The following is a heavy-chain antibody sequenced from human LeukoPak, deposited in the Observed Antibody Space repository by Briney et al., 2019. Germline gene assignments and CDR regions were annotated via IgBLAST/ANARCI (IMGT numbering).Heavy chain of an antibody. J-gene: IGHJ5*02. CDR3: ARPGYSSSWYAGRGWFDP. CDR1: GGSFSGYY. V-gene: IGHV4-34*01. Sequence: SATLSLTCAVYGGSFSGYYWSWIRQPPGKGLEWIGEINHSGSTNYNPSLQSRVTISVDTSKNQFSLQLSSVTAADTAVYYCARPGYSSSWYAGRGWFDPWGQGTLVTVSS. D-gene: IGHD6-13*01. CDR2: INHSGST.